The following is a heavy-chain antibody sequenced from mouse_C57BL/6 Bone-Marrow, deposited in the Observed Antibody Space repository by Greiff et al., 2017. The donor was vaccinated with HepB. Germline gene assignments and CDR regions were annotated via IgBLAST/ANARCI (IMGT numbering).Heavy chain of an antibody. Sequence: EVQLQQSGAELVRPGASVKLSCTASGYNIKDDYMHWVKQRPEQGLEWIGLIDPENGDTEYASKFQGKATITADTSSNTAYLQLSSLTSEDTAVYYCTYGSSYFDYWGQGTTLTVSS. CDR3: TYGSSYFDY. V-gene: IGHV14-4*01. CDR2: IDPENGDT. J-gene: IGHJ2*01. CDR1: GYNIKDDY. D-gene: IGHD1-1*01.